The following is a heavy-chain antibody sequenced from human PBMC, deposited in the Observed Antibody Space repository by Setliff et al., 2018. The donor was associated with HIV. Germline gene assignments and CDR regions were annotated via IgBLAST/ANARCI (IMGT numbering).Heavy chain of an antibody. J-gene: IGHJ5*02. D-gene: IGHD3-10*01. CDR3: ARNHYYGSGKNRWFDP. V-gene: IGHV4-61*09. CDR1: GDSITSGTYY. Sequence: SETLSLTCTVSGDSITSGTYYWSWIRQPAGMRLEWIGHISNSGTTNYNPSLKSRVTISADTSKSQFSLKLTSVTAADTAVYYCARNHYYGSGKNRWFDPWGQGRLVTVSS. CDR2: ISNSGTT.